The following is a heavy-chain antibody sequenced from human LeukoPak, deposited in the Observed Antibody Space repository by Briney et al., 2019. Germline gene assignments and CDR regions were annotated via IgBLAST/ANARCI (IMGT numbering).Heavy chain of an antibody. D-gene: IGHD6-19*01. J-gene: IGHJ4*02. CDR1: GESMSNYY. V-gene: IGHV4-4*07. Sequence: SETLSLTCSVSGESMSNYYWSWIRQPAGKRLECIGRVYSSGGTRYNPSLKSRVTMSVDTSKNQLSLKLSSVTAADTAVYYCARTTGMAVGGGYYFDYWGQGILVTVSS. CDR3: ARTTGMAVGGGYYFDY. CDR2: VYSSGGT.